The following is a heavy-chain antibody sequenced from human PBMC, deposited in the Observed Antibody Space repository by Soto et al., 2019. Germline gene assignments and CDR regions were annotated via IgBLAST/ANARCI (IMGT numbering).Heavy chain of an antibody. D-gene: IGHD6-13*01. CDR1: GFIFSSYA. Sequence: GGSLRLSCAASGFIFSSYAMNWVRQAPGKGLEWVSGISVSGDRIYYADSVKGRFTISRDNSKNTLYLQMNSLRAEDTAVYFCAREGYSSRWYGVESDYWGQGTLVTVSS. J-gene: IGHJ4*02. CDR3: AREGYSSRWYGVESDY. CDR2: ISVSGDRI. V-gene: IGHV3-23*01.